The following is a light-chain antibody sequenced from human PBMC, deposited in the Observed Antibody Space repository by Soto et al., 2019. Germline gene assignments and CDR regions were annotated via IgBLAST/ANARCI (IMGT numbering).Light chain of an antibody. Sequence: QYALXQPASVSGSPGQSITISCTGTSSDVGNYKYVSWYQQHPGKAPKLMIYEVSNRPSGVSNRFSGSKSGNTASLTISGLQAEDETDYYCFSYTSSGTYVFGTGTKVTVL. CDR3: FSYTSSGTYV. J-gene: IGLJ1*01. CDR1: SSDVGNYKY. V-gene: IGLV2-14*01. CDR2: EVS.